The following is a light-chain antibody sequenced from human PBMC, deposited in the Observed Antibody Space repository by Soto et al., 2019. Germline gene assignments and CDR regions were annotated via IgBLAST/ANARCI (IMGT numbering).Light chain of an antibody. CDR3: QQANSFTLT. Sequence: EIQMNQSPSSMSASIGDRVTITCRASQGISSWLAWYQQKPGKAPKLLIYAASSLQSGVPSRFSVSVSGTDCTLTISSLQKEDCATYYCQQANSFTLTFGGGTKVDIK. J-gene: IGKJ4*01. V-gene: IGKV1-12*01. CDR2: AAS. CDR1: QGISSW.